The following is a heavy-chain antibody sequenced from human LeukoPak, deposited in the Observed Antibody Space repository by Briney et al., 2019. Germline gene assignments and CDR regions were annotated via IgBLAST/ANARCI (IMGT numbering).Heavy chain of an antibody. J-gene: IGHJ3*02. CDR1: GYTFTCYG. CDR3: ARDPPHDAFDI. Sequence: ASVKVSCKASGYTFTCYGISWVRPAPGQGLEWMGWISAYNGNTNYAQKLQGSVTMTTDTSTSTAYMELRSLRSDDTAVYYCARDPPHDAFDIWGQGTMVTVSS. CDR2: ISAYNGNT. V-gene: IGHV1-18*01.